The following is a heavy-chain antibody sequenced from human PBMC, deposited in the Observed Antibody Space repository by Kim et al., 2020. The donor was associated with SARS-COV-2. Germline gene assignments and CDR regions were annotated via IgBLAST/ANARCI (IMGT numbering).Heavy chain of an antibody. CDR2: IWYDGSNK. CDR1: GFTFSSYG. Sequence: GGSLRLSCAASGFTFSSYGMHWVRQAPGKGLEWVAVIWYDGSNKYYADSVKGRFTISRDNSKNTLYLQRNSLRAEDTAVYYCAREGYFDWLSSLDYWGQGTLVTVSS. D-gene: IGHD3-9*01. V-gene: IGHV3-33*01. J-gene: IGHJ4*02. CDR3: AREGYFDWLSSLDY.